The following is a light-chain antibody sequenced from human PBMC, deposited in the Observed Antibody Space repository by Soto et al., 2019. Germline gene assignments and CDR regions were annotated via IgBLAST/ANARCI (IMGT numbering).Light chain of an antibody. CDR2: DTS. CDR3: QQYGNSPRT. J-gene: IGKJ1*01. V-gene: IGKV3-20*01. Sequence: EIVLTQSPGTLSLSPGERATLSCRASQSVSNKYLAWFQQTPGQAPRLLIYDTSRRATGIPDRFSGSGSGTDCTLTISRLEPEESAMYYCQQYGNSPRTFGQGTKVEIK. CDR1: QSVSNKY.